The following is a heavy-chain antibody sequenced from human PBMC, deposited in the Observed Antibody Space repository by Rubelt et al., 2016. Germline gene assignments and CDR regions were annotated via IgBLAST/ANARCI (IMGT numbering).Heavy chain of an antibody. D-gene: IGHD3-10*01. CDR3: ARDQGYYGSGSYYNGPDYFDY. Sequence: LQKPSETLSLTCSVSGASISSYYWSWIRQPPGKGLEWIASFYHTGSTTYNPSLKSRVTISVDTSQNQFSLKLSSVTAADTAVYYCARDQGYYGSGSYYNGPDYFDYWGQGTLVTVSS. J-gene: IGHJ4*02. CDR2: FYHTGST. CDR1: GASISSYY. V-gene: IGHV4-59*12.